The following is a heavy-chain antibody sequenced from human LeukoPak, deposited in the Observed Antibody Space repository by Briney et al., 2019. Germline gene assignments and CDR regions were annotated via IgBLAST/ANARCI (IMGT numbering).Heavy chain of an antibody. J-gene: IGHJ5*02. V-gene: IGHV4-59*12. D-gene: IGHD3/OR15-3a*01. CDR3: ARGQGNYYFNWFDP. CDR2: IYYSGST. CDR1: GGSISGYH. Sequence: SETLSLTCTVSGGSISGYHCAWIRQPPGKGLEFIGTIYYSGSTYYNPSLKSRVTMSVDTSKNQFSLKLSSVTAADRAVYYCARGQGNYYFNWFDPWGQGILVTVSS.